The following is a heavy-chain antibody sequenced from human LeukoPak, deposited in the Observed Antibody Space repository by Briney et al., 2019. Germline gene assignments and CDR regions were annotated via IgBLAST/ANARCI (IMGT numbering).Heavy chain of an antibody. D-gene: IGHD6-13*01. Sequence: ASVKVSCKASGYTFTSYYMHWVRQAPGQGLEWMGIINPSGGSTSYAQKFQGRVTMTRDTSTSTVYMELSSLRSEDTAVYYCARDLGYIAAAGTFDYWGQGTLVTVSS. CDR1: GYTFTSYY. V-gene: IGHV1-46*01. CDR3: ARDLGYIAAAGTFDY. CDR2: INPSGGST. J-gene: IGHJ4*02.